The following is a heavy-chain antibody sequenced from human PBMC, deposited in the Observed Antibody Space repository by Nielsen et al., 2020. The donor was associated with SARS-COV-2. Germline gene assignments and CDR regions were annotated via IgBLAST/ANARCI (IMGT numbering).Heavy chain of an antibody. J-gene: IGHJ4*02. V-gene: IGHV3-11*05. D-gene: IGHD2-8*01. CDR1: GFTFSDYY. CDR2: ISSSSSYT. Sequence: GESLKISCAASGFTFSDYYMSWIRQAPGKGLEWVSYISSSSSYTNYADSVKGRFTISRDNAKNSLYLQMNSLRAEDTAVYYCARDPLSTNGVWGQGTLVTVSS. CDR3: ARDPLSTNGV.